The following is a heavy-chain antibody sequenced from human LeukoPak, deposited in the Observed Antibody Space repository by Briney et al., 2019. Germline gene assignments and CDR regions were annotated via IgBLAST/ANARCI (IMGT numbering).Heavy chain of an antibody. CDR3: AKDSRYSSGLFDY. CDR1: GFTFDDYT. D-gene: IGHD6-19*01. Sequence: GGSLRLSCAASGFTFDDYTMHRVRQAPGKGLEWVSLISWDGGSTYYADSVKGRFTISRDNSKNSLYLQMNSLRTEDTALYYCAKDSRYSSGLFDYWGQGTLVTVSS. CDR2: ISWDGGST. J-gene: IGHJ4*02. V-gene: IGHV3-43*01.